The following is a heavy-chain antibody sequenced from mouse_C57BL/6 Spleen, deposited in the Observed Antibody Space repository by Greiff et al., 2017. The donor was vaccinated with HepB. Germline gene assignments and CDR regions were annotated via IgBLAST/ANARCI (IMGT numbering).Heavy chain of an antibody. CDR2: ISDGGSYT. V-gene: IGHV5-4*01. D-gene: IGHD2-2*01. CDR1: GFTFSSYA. CDR3: ARDWLRRAMDY. Sequence: EVKVVESGGGLVKPGGSLKLSCAASGFTFSSYAMSWVRQTPEKRLEWVATISDGGSYTYYPDNVKGRFTISRDNAKNNLYLQMSHLKSEDTAMYYCARDWLRRAMDYWGQGTSVTVSS. J-gene: IGHJ4*01.